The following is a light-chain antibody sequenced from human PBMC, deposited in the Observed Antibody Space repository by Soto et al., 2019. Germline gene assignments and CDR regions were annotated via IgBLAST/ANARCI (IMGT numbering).Light chain of an antibody. CDR1: QSVSSNF. CDR3: HHYGSPPWT. J-gene: IGKJ1*01. CDR2: GAS. Sequence: DIVLTQSPGTLSLSPGERATLSCRASQSVSSNFLAWYQQKPGQAPRLLFYGASSRATDIPDRFSGSGSGTDFTLTISRLEPEDFAVYYCHHYGSPPWTFGQGTKVEIK. V-gene: IGKV3-20*01.